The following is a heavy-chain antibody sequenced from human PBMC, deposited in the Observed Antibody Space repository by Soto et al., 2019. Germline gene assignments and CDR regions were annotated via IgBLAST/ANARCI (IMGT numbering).Heavy chain of an antibody. D-gene: IGHD4-17*01. V-gene: IGHV3-21*01. CDR2: ISSSSSYI. J-gene: IGHJ3*02. CDR1: GFTFSSYS. Sequence: GGSLRLSCAASGFTFSSYSMNWVRQAPGKGLEWVSSISSSSSYIYYADSVKGRFTISRDNAKNSLYLQMNSLRAEDTAVYYCAREGDYDDHDAFDIWGQGTMVTVSS. CDR3: AREGDYDDHDAFDI.